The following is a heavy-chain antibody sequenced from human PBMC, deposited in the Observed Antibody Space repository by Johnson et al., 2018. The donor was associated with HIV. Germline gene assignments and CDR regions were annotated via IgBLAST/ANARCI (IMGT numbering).Heavy chain of an antibody. Sequence: VQLVESGGSLVQPGGSLRLSCAGSGFTFSSYAMSWVRQAPGKGLEWVSTISGSGGSTYHADSVKGRFTISRDNSKNTVYLQMNSLNAEDTAVYYCARVTMIVVVMQAFDIWGQGTMVTVSS. CDR3: ARVTMIVVVMQAFDI. D-gene: IGHD3-22*01. CDR1: GFTFSSYA. CDR2: ISGSGGST. V-gene: IGHV3-23*04. J-gene: IGHJ3*02.